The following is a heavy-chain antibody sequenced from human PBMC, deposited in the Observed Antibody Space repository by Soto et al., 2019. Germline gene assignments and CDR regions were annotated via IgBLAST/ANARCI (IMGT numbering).Heavy chain of an antibody. CDR3: ASSRRYYYDTTGLDAFDV. V-gene: IGHV1-2*04. Sequence: QVQLVQSGAEVKKPGASVKVSCRASGYTFTGYYMHWVRQAPGQGLEWMGWINPNSGGTNYEQTFQGWVTMTRDTSISTAYMDLSRLRSYDTAVYYCASSRRYYYDTTGLDAFDVWGQGTMVTFSS. CDR1: GYTFTGYY. J-gene: IGHJ3*01. CDR2: INPNSGGT. D-gene: IGHD3-22*01.